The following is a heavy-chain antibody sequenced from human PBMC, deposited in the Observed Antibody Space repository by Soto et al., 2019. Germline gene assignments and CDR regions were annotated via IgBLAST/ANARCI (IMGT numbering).Heavy chain of an antibody. Sequence: GESLKISCEGSGYSFSNYWSCCFLQLRVTVLEWVGIIYPGDSDTIYNPSFQGHVIISADKSISTAYLQWSSLKASDTAIYYCARHDTTDYESGAHFYGDYWGQGTQVTVSS. CDR1: GYSFSNYW. CDR2: IYPGDSDT. CDR3: ARHDTTDYESGAHFYGDY. V-gene: IGHV5-51*01. D-gene: IGHD3-22*01. J-gene: IGHJ4*02.